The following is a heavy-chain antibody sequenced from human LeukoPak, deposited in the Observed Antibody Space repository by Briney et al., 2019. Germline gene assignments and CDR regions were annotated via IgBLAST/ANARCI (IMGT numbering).Heavy chain of an antibody. D-gene: IGHD6-13*01. CDR3: ATGHTIAAAAARCSDY. Sequence: ASVKVSCKVSGYTLTELSMHWVRQAPGKGLEWMGGFDPEDGETIYAQKFQGRVTMTEDTSTDTAYMELSSLRSEDTAVYYCATGHTIAAAAARCSDYWGQGTLVTVSS. CDR2: FDPEDGET. CDR1: GYTLTELS. V-gene: IGHV1-24*01. J-gene: IGHJ4*02.